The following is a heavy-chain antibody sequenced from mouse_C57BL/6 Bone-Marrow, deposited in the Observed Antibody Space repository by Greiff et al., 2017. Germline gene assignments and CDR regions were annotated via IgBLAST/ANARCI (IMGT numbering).Heavy chain of an antibody. Sequence: QVQLQQPGAELVRPGSSVKLSCKASGYTFTSYWMDWVKHRPGQGLEWIGNISPSDSETHSSQKFKDKATLTVDKSSSTAYMQLSSLTSEDSAVYYCARGPYGGDYWGQGTTLTVSS. J-gene: IGHJ2*01. CDR2: ISPSDSET. V-gene: IGHV1-61*01. D-gene: IGHD1-1*01. CDR1: GYTFTSYW. CDR3: ARGPYGGDY.